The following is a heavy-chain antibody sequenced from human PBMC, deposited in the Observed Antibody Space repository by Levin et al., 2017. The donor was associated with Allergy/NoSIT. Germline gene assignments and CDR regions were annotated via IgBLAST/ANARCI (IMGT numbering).Heavy chain of an antibody. D-gene: IGHD3-22*01. CDR2: IYYSGST. Sequence: PSETLSLTCTVSGGSISSSDYYWGWIRQTPGKGLDWIGSIYYSGSTNYKPSLKRRLTISVDTSKNQFSLRLRSMTATDTAVYYCARLGYYFEASGYSIDYWGQGTLVTVSS. V-gene: IGHV4-39*01. CDR1: GGSISSSDYY. CDR3: ARLGYYFEASGYSIDY. J-gene: IGHJ4*02.